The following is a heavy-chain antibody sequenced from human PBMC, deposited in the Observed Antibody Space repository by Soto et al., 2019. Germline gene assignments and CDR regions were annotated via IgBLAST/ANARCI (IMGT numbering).Heavy chain of an antibody. CDR2: IWYDGSNK. CDR1: GFTFSSYG. Sequence: QVQLVESGGGVVQPGRSLRLSCAASGFTFSSYGMHWVRQAPGKGLEWVAVIWYDGSNKYYADSVKGRFTIYRDNSKNTLYLQMNSLRAEDTAVYYCARAQVLRFLEWLPRYGMDVWGQGTTVTVSS. CDR3: ARAQVLRFLEWLPRYGMDV. D-gene: IGHD3-3*01. J-gene: IGHJ6*02. V-gene: IGHV3-33*01.